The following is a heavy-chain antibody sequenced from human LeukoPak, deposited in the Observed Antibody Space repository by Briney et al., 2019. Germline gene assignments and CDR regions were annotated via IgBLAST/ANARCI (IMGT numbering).Heavy chain of an antibody. V-gene: IGHV3-33*01. Sequence: PGGSLRLSCAGSGFTFSRYGMHWVRLAPGKGLEWVALIRYDGNDHWYGDSAKGRFTISRDNSKDTVYLQMDSLRDEDTAVYYCARWGIVGHDAFDLWGQGTMVTVSS. J-gene: IGHJ3*01. CDR1: GFTFSRYG. CDR2: IRYDGNDH. CDR3: ARWGIVGHDAFDL. D-gene: IGHD1-26*01.